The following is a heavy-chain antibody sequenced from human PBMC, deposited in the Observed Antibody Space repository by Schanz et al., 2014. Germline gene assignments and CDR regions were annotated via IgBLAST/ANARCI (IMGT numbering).Heavy chain of an antibody. D-gene: IGHD6-13*01. CDR3: ASSGAGYSSSWDFDY. V-gene: IGHV1-69*02. CDR2: IIPILGIA. CDR1: GGTFSTYT. Sequence: QVQLVQSGAEVKKPGSSVKVSCKASGGTFSTYTISWVRQAPAQGLEWMGRIIPILGIANYAQKFQGRVTITADKSTFTAYMDVSSLRSEDTAVYYCASSGAGYSSSWDFDYWGQGTLVNVSS. J-gene: IGHJ4*02.